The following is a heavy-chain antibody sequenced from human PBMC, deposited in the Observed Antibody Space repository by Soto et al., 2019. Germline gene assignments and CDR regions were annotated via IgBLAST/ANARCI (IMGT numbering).Heavy chain of an antibody. CDR3: AREPLKLAPWRGRWFDP. J-gene: IGHJ5*02. Sequence: EVQLVESGGGLVKPGGSLRLSCAASGFTFSSYSMNWVRQAPGKGLEWVSSISSSSSYIYYADSVQGRFTISRDNAKNSLYLQMNSLRAEDTAVYYCAREPLKLAPWRGRWFDPWGQGTLVTVSS. V-gene: IGHV3-21*01. CDR2: ISSSSSYI. D-gene: IGHD1-1*01. CDR1: GFTFSSYS.